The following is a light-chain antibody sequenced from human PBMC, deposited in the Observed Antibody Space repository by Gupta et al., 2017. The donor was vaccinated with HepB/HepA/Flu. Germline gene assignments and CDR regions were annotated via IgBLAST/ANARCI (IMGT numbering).Light chain of an antibody. V-gene: IGLV1-40*01. CDR2: GNS. CDR3: QSYDSSLSGLYV. Sequence: QSVLTQPPSVSVAPGQRVTISCTGSSSNIGAGYDVHWYQPLPGTAPKLLIYGNSNRPSGVPDRFSGAKSGTSASLAITGLQAEDEADYYCQSYDSSLSGLYVFGTGTKVTVL. J-gene: IGLJ1*01. CDR1: SSNIGAGYD.